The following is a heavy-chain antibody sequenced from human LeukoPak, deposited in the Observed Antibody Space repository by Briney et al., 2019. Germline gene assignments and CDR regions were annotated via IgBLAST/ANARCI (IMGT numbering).Heavy chain of an antibody. J-gene: IGHJ4*01. V-gene: IGHV1-2*02. CDR3: ARGREVAGTVGY. D-gene: IGHD6-19*01. CDR2: INPNSGGT. Sequence: ASVKVSCKASGYTFTGYYMHWVRQAPGQGLEWMGWINPNSGGTNYAQKFQGRVTMTRDTSISTAYMELSRLTSDDTAVYYCARGREVAGTVGYWGHGTLVTVPS. CDR1: GYTFTGYY.